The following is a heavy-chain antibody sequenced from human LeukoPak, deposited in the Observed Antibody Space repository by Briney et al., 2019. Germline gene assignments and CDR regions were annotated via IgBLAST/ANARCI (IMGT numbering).Heavy chain of an antibody. Sequence: PGGSLRLSCAASGFTFSSYRMNWVRQAPGKGLEWVSYISSSSSTIYYADSVKGRFTISRDNAKNSLYLQMNSLRAEDTAVYYCARLRMGLYYYYMDVWGKGTTVTISS. J-gene: IGHJ6*03. CDR1: GFTFSSYR. CDR3: ARLRMGLYYYYMDV. CDR2: ISSSSSTI. V-gene: IGHV3-48*04.